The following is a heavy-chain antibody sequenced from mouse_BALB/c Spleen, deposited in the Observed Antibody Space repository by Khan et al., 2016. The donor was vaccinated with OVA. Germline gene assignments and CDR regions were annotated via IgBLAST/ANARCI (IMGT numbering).Heavy chain of an antibody. CDR1: GFTFSSYA. CDR3: ASPLYYYGSSYVDY. CDR2: ISSGGST. D-gene: IGHD1-1*01. J-gene: IGHJ2*01. V-gene: IGHV5-6-5*01. Sequence: EVMLVESGGGLVKPGGSLKLSCAASGFTFSSYAMSWVRQTPEKRLEWVASISSGGSTYYTDSVKGRFTISRDNARNILYLQMSSLRSEDTAMYYCASPLYYYGSSYVDYWGQGTTLTVSS.